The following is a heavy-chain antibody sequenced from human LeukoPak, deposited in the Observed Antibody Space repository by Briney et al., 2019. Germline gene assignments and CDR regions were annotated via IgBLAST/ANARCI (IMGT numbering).Heavy chain of an antibody. CDR2: IYPGDSDT. J-gene: IGHJ3*02. D-gene: IGHD6-13*01. CDR1: GYSFTTYW. V-gene: IGHV5-51*01. CDR3: ARSLAAAGTGAFDI. Sequence: GESLKISCKGSGYSFTTYWIGWVRQMPGKGLEWMGIIYPGDSDTRYSPSFQGQVTVSADKSISTAYLQWSSLKASDTAMYYCARSLAAAGTGAFDIWGQGTMVTVSS.